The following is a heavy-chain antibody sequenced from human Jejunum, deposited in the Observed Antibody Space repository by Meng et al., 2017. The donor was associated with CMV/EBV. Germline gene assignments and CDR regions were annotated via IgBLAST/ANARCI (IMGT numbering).Heavy chain of an antibody. Sequence: QGQLVQSGSEVKKPGASVKVSCKASGYTFTNYGMNWVRQAPGQGLEWMGWISGYNGNTNYAQKLQGRVTMTTDTSTSTAYMELRSLRSDDTAVYYCAREADGATFDYWGQGTLVTVSS. J-gene: IGHJ4*02. D-gene: IGHD1-26*01. V-gene: IGHV1-18*01. CDR3: AREADGATFDY. CDR1: GYTFTNYG. CDR2: ISGYNGNT.